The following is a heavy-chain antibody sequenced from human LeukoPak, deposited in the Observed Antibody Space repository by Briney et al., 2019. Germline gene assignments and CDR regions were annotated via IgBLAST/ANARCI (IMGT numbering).Heavy chain of an antibody. Sequence: SETLSLTCAVYGGSFSGYYWSWIRQPPGKGLEWIGEINHSGSTNYNPSLKSRVTISVDTSKNQSSLKLSSVTAADTAVYYCARARGYSYGYHYWGQGTLVTVSS. CDR3: ARARGYSYGYHY. CDR2: INHSGST. J-gene: IGHJ4*02. D-gene: IGHD5-18*01. CDR1: GGSFSGYY. V-gene: IGHV4-34*01.